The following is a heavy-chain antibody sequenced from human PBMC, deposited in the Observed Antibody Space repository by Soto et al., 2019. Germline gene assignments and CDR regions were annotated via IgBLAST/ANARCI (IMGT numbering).Heavy chain of an antibody. V-gene: IGHV4-4*07. D-gene: IGHD3-3*01. J-gene: IGHJ6*02. Sequence: SETLSLTCTASGGSISSYYWSWIRQPAGKGLEWIGRIYSSGSTNYNPSLKSRVTMSVDTSKNQFSLKLSSVTAADTAVYYCARDHGRAYDFWSGYYSEAGYYYYYGMDVWGQGTTVTVSS. CDR3: ARDHGRAYDFWSGYYSEAGYYYYYGMDV. CDR1: GGSISSYY. CDR2: IYSSGST.